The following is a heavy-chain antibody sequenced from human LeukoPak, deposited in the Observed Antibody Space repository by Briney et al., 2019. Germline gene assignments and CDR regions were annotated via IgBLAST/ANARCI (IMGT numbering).Heavy chain of an antibody. CDR3: TSEDRYSRGWYGAFDI. V-gene: IGHV3-15*01. CDR2: IKAKTDGGTP. CDR1: GFTFSNVW. D-gene: IGHD6-19*01. Sequence: PGGSLRLSCAASGFTFSNVWMSWVRQAPGKGLEWVGRIKAKTDGGTPDYAAPVKGRFTISRDDSKNTLYLQMNSLKTEDTGVYFCTSEDRYSRGWYGAFDIWGQGTTVTVSS. J-gene: IGHJ3*02.